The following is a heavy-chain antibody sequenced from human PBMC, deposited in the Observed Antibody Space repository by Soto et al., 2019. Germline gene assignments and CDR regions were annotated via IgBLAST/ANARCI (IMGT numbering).Heavy chain of an antibody. Sequence: GGSLRLSCAASGFTFSSYSMSWVRQAPGKGLEWVSAISGSGGSTYYADSVKGRFTISRDNSKNTLYLQMNSLRAEDTAVYYCAKDFSAAAPTYVAFDIWGQGTMVTVSS. CDR3: AKDFSAAAPTYVAFDI. D-gene: IGHD6-13*01. CDR1: GFTFSSYS. J-gene: IGHJ3*02. CDR2: ISGSGGST. V-gene: IGHV3-23*01.